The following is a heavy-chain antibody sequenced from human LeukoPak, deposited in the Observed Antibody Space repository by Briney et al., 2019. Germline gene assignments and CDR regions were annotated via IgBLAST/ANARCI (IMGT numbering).Heavy chain of an antibody. J-gene: IGHJ4*02. V-gene: IGHV4-4*07. CDR1: GCSVNTYY. CDR3: ARLRRDINDWYADDC. CDR2: ISITEGT. Sequence: PSETLSLTCSVSGCSVNTYYWSRIRQSAGKGLEWIGRISITEGTNYNPSLKSRVSMSVDASKNQVSLKLGSVTAADTAVYYCARLRRDINDWYADDCWGQGTLVTVSS. D-gene: IGHD6-19*01.